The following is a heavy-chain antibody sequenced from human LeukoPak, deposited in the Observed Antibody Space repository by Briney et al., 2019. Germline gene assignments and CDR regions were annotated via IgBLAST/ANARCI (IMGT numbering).Heavy chain of an antibody. CDR3: AKFIGSSWSGSYFDY. J-gene: IGHJ4*02. CDR2: IGGSGDST. Sequence: GGSLRLSCAASGFTFSSYAMSWVRQAPGKGLEWVSVIGGSGDSTYYADSVKGRFTISRDNSKNTLYLQMNSLRAEDTAVYHCAKFIGSSWSGSYFDYWGQGTLVTVSS. V-gene: IGHV3-23*01. CDR1: GFTFSSYA. D-gene: IGHD6-13*01.